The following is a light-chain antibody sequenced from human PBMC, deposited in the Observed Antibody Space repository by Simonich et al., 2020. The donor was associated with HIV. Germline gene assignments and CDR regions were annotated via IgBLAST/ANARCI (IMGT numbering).Light chain of an antibody. V-gene: IGKV3-15*01. J-gene: IGKJ2*01. Sequence: EIMMTQSPATLSVSPGGRATLSCRASQSVSNNLAWYQQKPGQAPRLLIYGSSTRATAIPARFSGSGSGTEFILTITSMQSEDFAVYYCQQYNNWPPYTFGQGTKLEIK. CDR2: GSS. CDR3: QQYNNWPPYT. CDR1: QSVSNN.